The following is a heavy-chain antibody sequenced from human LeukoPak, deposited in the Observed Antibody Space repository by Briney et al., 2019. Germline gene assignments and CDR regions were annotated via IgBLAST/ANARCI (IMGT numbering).Heavy chain of an antibody. D-gene: IGHD5-24*01. J-gene: IGHJ4*02. V-gene: IGHV4-30-4*01. CDR1: GGSISSGDYS. Sequence: SQTLSLTCTVSGGSISSGDYSWSWIRQPPGKGLEWIGYIYYSGSTYYNPSLKSRVTISVDTSKNQFSLKLSSVTAADTAVYYCARHGRMGTINPSYWGQGTLVTVSS. CDR2: IYYSGST. CDR3: ARHGRMGTINPSY.